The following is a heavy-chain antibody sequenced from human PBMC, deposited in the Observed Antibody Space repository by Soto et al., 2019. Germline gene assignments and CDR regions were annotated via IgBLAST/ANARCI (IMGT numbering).Heavy chain of an antibody. J-gene: IGHJ4*02. D-gene: IGHD2-21*01. CDR1: VFSFNSYV. Sequence: PWGSLRISCTDSVFSFNSYVMYWVRQAPGKGLDWVARILYDGSKEYYADPVKGRFTISRDNSKNTLYLQMDRLRVEDTAVYFCAKGLALMADHWGQGTTVTVSS. CDR2: ILYDGSKE. CDR3: AKGLALMADH. V-gene: IGHV3-30*18.